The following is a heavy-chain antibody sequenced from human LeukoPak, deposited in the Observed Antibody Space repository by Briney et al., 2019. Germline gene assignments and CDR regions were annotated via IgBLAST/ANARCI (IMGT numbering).Heavy chain of an antibody. V-gene: IGHV3-23*01. CDR3: AKGGAYYGSGSYGDC. Sequence: GGSLRLSCAASGFTFSSYAMSWVRQAPGKGLEWVSAISGSGSSTYYADSVKGRFTISRDSSKNTLYLQMNSLRAEDTAVYYCAKGGAYYGSGSYGDCWGQGTLVTVSS. CDR2: ISGSGSST. CDR1: GFTFSSYA. J-gene: IGHJ4*02. D-gene: IGHD3-10*01.